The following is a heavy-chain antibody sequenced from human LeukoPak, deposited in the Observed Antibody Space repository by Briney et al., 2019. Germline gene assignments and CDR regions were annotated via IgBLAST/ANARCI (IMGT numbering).Heavy chain of an antibody. V-gene: IGHV4-30-4*08. CDR1: GGSISSGDYY. CDR3: ARGDDSSGSI. CDR2: IYYSGST. D-gene: IGHD3-22*01. J-gene: IGHJ3*02. Sequence: PSETLSLTCTVSGGSISSGDYYWRWLRQPPGKGLEWIGYIYYSGSTYYNPSLKSRVTISVDTSKNQFSLKLSSVTAADTAVYYCARGDDSSGSIWGQGTMVTVSS.